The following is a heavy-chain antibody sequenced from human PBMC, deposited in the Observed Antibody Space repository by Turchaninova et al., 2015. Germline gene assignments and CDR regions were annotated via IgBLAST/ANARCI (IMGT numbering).Heavy chain of an antibody. D-gene: IGHD2-21*01. V-gene: IGHV4-59*01. J-gene: IGHJ3*01. CDR3: ARRGDLDV. CDR2: IHYSGST. Sequence: QLQLQESGPGLVKPSETLSLTCTVSGGSMSNYFWRWIRQSPGKGLEWIGCIHYSGSTTYNPSLRSRVTISIDTSRNQLSLRLRAVTAADTAVYFCARRGDLDVWGRGTMVTVSS. CDR1: GGSMSNYF.